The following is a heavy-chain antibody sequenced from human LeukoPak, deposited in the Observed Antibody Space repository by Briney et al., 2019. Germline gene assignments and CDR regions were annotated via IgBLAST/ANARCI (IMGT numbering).Heavy chain of an antibody. J-gene: IGHJ4*02. V-gene: IGHV1-46*01. CDR3: ARSRPGDSFDY. CDR1: GYTFTSYY. CDR2: INPSGGST. D-gene: IGHD3-16*01. Sequence: ASVKVSCKASGYTFTSYYMHWVRQAPGQGLEWMGIINPSGGSTSYAQKFQGRVTMTRDTSTSTAYMELRSLRSDDTAVYYCARSRPGDSFDYWGQGTLVTVSS.